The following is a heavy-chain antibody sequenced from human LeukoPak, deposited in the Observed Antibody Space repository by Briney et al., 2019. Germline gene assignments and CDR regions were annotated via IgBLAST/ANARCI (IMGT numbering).Heavy chain of an antibody. V-gene: IGHV4-59*01. J-gene: IGHJ4*02. CDR1: GGSISSYY. CDR3: ARERLQLWLDY. Sequence: PSETLSLTCTVSGGSISSYYWSWIRQPPGKGLEWIGYIYYSGSTNYNPSLKSRVTMSVDTSKNQFSLKLSSVTAADTAVYYCARERLQLWLDYWGQGTLVTVSS. CDR2: IYYSGST. D-gene: IGHD5-18*01.